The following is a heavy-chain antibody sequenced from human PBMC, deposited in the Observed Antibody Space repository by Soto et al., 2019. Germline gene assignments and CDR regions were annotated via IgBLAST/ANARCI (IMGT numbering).Heavy chain of an antibody. CDR1: GSSVTNGILY. Sequence: AATLSLTCTSSGSSVTNGILYWIWIRQAPGKGLEWIVNIYFSGSVRYNPSFTSRVSFSMDTSKNQFFLSLNYVTDADTAVYFCARETSYGGNLDVFDLWGQGTMVT. V-gene: IGHV4-61*01. CDR2: IYFSGSV. CDR3: ARETSYGGNLDVFDL. D-gene: IGHD3-10*01. J-gene: IGHJ3*01.